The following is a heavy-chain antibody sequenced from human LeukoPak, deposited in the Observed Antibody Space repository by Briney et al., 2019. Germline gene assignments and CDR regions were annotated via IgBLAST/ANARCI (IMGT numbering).Heavy chain of an antibody. CDR2: ISGSGGST. D-gene: IGHD3-22*01. CDR3: AKDSGYDSSVIY. V-gene: IGHV3-23*01. CDR1: GFTFSSYA. Sequence: GALRLSCAASGFTFSSYATSWVRQAPGKGLEWVSAISGSGGSTYYADSVKGRFTISRDNSKNTLYLQMNSLRAEDTAVYYCAKDSGYDSSVIYWGQGTLVTVSS. J-gene: IGHJ4*02.